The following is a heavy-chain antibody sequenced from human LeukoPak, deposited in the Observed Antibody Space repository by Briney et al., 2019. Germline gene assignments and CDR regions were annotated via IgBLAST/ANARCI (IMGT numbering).Heavy chain of an antibody. CDR1: GFSLRTGGVG. Sequence: SGPTLVNPPQTLTLTCTFSGFSLRTGGVGVGWIRQPPGKALEWLPLIYWDDDKRYSPSLKSRLTITKDTSKNQVVLTMTNMDPVDTATYYCAHSYGSGQFDYWGQGTLVTVSS. D-gene: IGHD3-10*01. CDR2: IYWDDDK. J-gene: IGHJ4*02. CDR3: AHSYGSGQFDY. V-gene: IGHV2-5*02.